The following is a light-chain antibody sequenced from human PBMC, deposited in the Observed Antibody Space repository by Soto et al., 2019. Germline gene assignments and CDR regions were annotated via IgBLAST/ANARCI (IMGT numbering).Light chain of an antibody. CDR3: QHYNNWPPWT. Sequence: EIVMTQSPATLSAATGERVTLSCRASQSVSVNLAWYQQNPGQAPRLLIYGASTRATGIPARFSGSGSGTEFTLTISSLQSEDFAVYYCQHYNNWPPWTFGQGTKVEIK. CDR1: QSVSVN. V-gene: IGKV3-15*01. J-gene: IGKJ1*01. CDR2: GAS.